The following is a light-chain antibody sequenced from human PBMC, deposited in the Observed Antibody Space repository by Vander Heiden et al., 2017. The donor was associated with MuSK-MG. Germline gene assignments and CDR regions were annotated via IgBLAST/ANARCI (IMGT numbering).Light chain of an antibody. CDR2: DVS. V-gene: IGKV3-20*01. CDR3: QQDGNSPFT. Sequence: ESVLTQSPGTLSLSPGERATLSCRASQNLISSYLAWYQQKPGQAPRLLIYDVSSRATGIPDRFSGSGSGTDFTLTISRLEPEDFAVYYCQQDGNSPFTFGHGTKVDIK. J-gene: IGKJ3*01. CDR1: QNLISSY.